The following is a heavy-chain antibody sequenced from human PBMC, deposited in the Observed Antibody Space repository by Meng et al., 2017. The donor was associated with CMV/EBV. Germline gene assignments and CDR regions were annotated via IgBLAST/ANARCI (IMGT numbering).Heavy chain of an antibody. D-gene: IGHD4-17*01. CDR2: IRYDGSNK. CDR1: GFTFSSYG. V-gene: IGHV3-30*02. CDR3: AKPDGDYEHGDWFDP. Sequence: GESLKISCAASGFTFSSYGMHWVRQAPGKGLEWVAFIRYDGSNKYCADSVKGRFTISRDNSKNTLYLQMNSLRAEDTAVYYCAKPDGDYEHGDWFDPWGQGTLVTVSS. J-gene: IGHJ5*02.